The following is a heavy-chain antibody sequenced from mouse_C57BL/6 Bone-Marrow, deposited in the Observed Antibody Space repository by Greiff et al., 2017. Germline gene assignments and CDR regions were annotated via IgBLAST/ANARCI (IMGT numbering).Heavy chain of an antibody. CDR2: IHPNSGST. J-gene: IGHJ4*01. D-gene: IGHD1-1*01. Sequence: QVQLQQPGAELVKPGASVKLSCKASGYTFTSYWMHWVKQRPGQGLEWIGMIHPNSGSTNYNEKFKSKATLTVDKSSSTAYMQLSSRTSEASAVYYCARPPTVVANYYAMDYWGQGTSVTVSS. CDR3: ARPPTVVANYYAMDY. V-gene: IGHV1-64*01. CDR1: GYTFTSYW.